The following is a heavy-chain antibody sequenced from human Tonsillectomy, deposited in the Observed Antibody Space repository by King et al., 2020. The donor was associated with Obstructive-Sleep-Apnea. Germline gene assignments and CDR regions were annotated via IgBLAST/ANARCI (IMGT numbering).Heavy chain of an antibody. CDR2: IYYSGRT. CDR3: ARDYYDTRGMDV. J-gene: IGHJ6*02. D-gene: IGHD3-22*01. V-gene: IGHV4-31*03. Sequence: QLQESGPGLVKPSQTLSLTCTVSVGSISSGGYYWSWIRQHPGKGLEWIGYIYYSGRTYFNPSLKRRVTISVDTSKNQFSLKLSSVTAADTAVYYCARDYYDTRGMDVWGQGTTVTVSS. CDR1: VGSISSGGYY.